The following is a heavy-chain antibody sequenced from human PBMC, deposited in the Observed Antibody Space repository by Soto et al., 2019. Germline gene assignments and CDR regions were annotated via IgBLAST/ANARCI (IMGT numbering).Heavy chain of an antibody. V-gene: IGHV1-3*01. CDR2: INAGNGNT. Sequence: ASVKVSCKASGYTFTSYAMHWVRQAPGQRLEWMGWINAGNGNTKYSQKFQGRVTITRDTSASTAYMELSSLRSEDTAVYYCAGGWRYYDSSGYYPDGWYYYGMDVWGQ. D-gene: IGHD3-22*01. CDR3: AGGWRYYDSSGYYPDGWYYYGMDV. CDR1: GYTFTSYA. J-gene: IGHJ6*02.